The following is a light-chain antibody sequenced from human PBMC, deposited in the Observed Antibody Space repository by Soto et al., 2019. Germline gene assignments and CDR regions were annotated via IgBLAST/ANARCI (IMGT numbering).Light chain of an antibody. CDR2: AAS. CDR1: QSIDIY. CDR3: QQTYSTSIT. J-gene: IGKJ5*01. Sequence: DLPMTQSPSSLSASVGDRVTITCRASQSIDIYLNWYQQKPGSAPKVLIYAASSLQSGVPSRFSGSGSGTDFTLTISNLQLEDFATYYCQQTYSTSITFGQGTRLDIK. V-gene: IGKV1-39*01.